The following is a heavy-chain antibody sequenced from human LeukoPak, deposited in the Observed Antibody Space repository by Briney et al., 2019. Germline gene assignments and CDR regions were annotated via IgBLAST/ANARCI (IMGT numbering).Heavy chain of an antibody. CDR1: GGSISSYY. D-gene: IGHD6-13*01. V-gene: IGHV4-34*01. CDR3: ARDTLPAAGHFDY. CDR2: INHSGST. J-gene: IGHJ4*02. Sequence: SETLSLTCTVSGGSISSYYWSWIRQPPGKGLEWIGEINHSGSTNYNPSLKSRVTISVDTSKNQFSLKLSSVTAADTAVYYCARDTLPAAGHFDYWGQGTLVTVSS.